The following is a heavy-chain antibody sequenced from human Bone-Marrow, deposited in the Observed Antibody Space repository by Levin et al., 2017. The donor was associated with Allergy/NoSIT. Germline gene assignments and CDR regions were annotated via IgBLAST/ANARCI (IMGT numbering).Heavy chain of an antibody. Sequence: GESLKISCAASGFTFSSYEMNWVRQAPGKGLEWVSYISSSGSTIYYADSVKGRFTISRDNAKNSLYLQMNSLRAEDTAVYYCARETRNFDFWSGHTHYYFDYWGQGTLVTVSS. CDR3: ARETRNFDFWSGHTHYYFDY. J-gene: IGHJ4*02. D-gene: IGHD3-3*01. CDR2: ISSSGSTI. CDR1: GFTFSSYE. V-gene: IGHV3-48*03.